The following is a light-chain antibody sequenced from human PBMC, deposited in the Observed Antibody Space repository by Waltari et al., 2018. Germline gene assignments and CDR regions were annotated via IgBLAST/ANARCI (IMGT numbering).Light chain of an antibody. Sequence: SRNKNDLAWYQQKPGHSPKLLMSWESTRQSGVPDRFRGSGSGTDFTLSISSLQAADGAFYYCQHYFDTLGEPTFGHGTKRESK. CDR3: QHYFDTLGEPT. J-gene: IGKJ2*01. CDR2: WES. CDR1: SRNKND. V-gene: IGKV4-1*01.